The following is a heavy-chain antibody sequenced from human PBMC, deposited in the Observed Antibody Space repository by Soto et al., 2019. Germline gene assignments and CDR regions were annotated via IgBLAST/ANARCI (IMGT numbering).Heavy chain of an antibody. CDR2: IDWDDDK. Sequence: SGPTLVNPTQTLTLTCTFSGFSLSTSGMCVSWIRQPPGKALEWLARIDWDDDKYYSTSLKTRLTISKDTSKNQVVLTMTNMDPVDTATYYCALSLRSTMVRGVIIDDHYFDYWGQGTLVTVSS. J-gene: IGHJ4*02. CDR3: ALSLRSTMVRGVIIDDHYFDY. CDR1: GFSLSTSGMC. D-gene: IGHD3-10*01. V-gene: IGHV2-70*11.